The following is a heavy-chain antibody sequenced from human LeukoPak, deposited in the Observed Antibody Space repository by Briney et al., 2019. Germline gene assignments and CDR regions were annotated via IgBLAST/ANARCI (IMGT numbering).Heavy chain of an antibody. CDR1: GGTFSSYA. J-gene: IGHJ6*03. V-gene: IGHV1-69*13. CDR3: ARGEAAGTWRGYYYYYMDV. D-gene: IGHD6-13*01. CDR2: IIPIFGTA. Sequence: SVKVSCKASGGTFSSYAISWVRQAPGQGLEWMGGIIPIFGTANYAQKFQGRVTITADESTSTAYMKLSSLRSEDTAVYYCARGEAAGTWRGYYYYYMDVWGKGTTVTVSS.